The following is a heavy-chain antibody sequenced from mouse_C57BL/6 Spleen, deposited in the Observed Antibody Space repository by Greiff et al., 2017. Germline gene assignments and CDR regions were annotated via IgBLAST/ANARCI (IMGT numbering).Heavy chain of an antibody. Sequence: VQLQQPGAELVRPGSSVKLSCKASGYTFTSYWMDWVKQRPGQGLEWIGNIYPSDSETHYNQKFKDKATLTVDKSSSTAYMPLSSLTSEDSAVYYCARSSGYYAMDYWGQGTSVTVSS. J-gene: IGHJ4*01. V-gene: IGHV1-61*01. CDR1: GYTFTSYW. D-gene: IGHD1-3*01. CDR2: IYPSDSET. CDR3: ARSSGYYAMDY.